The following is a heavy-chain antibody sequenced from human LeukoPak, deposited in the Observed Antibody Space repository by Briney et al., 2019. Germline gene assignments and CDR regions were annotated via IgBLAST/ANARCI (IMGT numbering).Heavy chain of an antibody. V-gene: IGHV3-21*01. J-gene: IGHJ4*02. D-gene: IGHD1-1*01. CDR1: GFSFSSYS. Sequence: GGSLRLSCAASGFSFSSYSMNWVRQAPGKGLEWVSSISSSSSYIYYADSVKGRFTISRDNAKNSLYLQMNSLRAEDTAVYYCAKDFNNFGTTGTVADYWGQGTLVTVSS. CDR2: ISSSSSYI. CDR3: AKDFNNFGTTGTVADY.